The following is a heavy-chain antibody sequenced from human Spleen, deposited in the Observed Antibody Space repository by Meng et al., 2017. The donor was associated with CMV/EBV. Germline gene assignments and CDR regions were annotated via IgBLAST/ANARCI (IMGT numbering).Heavy chain of an antibody. V-gene: IGHV1-69*10. CDR3: ARDLGYSGSYGGMDV. J-gene: IGHJ6*02. CDR1: GGTFSSYA. Sequence: SVQVSCKASGGTFSSYAISWVRQAPGQGLEWMGGIIPILGIANYAQKFQGRVTITADKSTSTAYMELRSLRSDDTAVYYCARDLGYSGSYGGMDVWGQGTTVTVSS. D-gene: IGHD1-26*01. CDR2: IIPILGIA.